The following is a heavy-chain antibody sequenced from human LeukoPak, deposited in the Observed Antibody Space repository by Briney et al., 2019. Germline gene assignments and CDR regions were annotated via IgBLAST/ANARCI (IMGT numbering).Heavy chain of an antibody. CDR2: IYSGGST. V-gene: IGHV3-53*01. Sequence: GGSLRLSCAASGFTVSSNYVSWVRQAPGKGLEWVSVIYSGGSTYYADSVKGRFTISRDNSKNTLYLQMNSLRAEDTAVYYCASTRLADTAMVPPYYYYGMDVWGQGTTVTVSS. CDR3: ASTRLADTAMVPPYYYYGMDV. J-gene: IGHJ6*02. D-gene: IGHD5-18*01. CDR1: GFTVSSNY.